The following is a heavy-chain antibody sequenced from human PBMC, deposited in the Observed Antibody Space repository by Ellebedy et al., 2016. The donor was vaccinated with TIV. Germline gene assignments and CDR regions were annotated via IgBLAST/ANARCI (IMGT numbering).Heavy chain of an antibody. CDR2: IYYSGST. CDR1: GGSISSSSYY. CDR3: ARVLDPNYYYYYYMDV. D-gene: IGHD1-1*01. V-gene: IGHV4-39*01. Sequence: SETLSLXXTVSGGSISSSSYYWGWIRQPPGKGLEWIGSIYYSGSTYYNPSLKSRVTISVDTSKNQFSLKLSSVTAADTAVYYCARVLDPNYYYYYYMDVWGKGTTVTVSS. J-gene: IGHJ6*03.